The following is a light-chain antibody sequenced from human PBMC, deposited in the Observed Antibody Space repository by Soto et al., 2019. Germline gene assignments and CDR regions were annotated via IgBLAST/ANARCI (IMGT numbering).Light chain of an antibody. CDR1: QGISSY. CDR3: QQLLSYPIT. J-gene: IGKJ5*01. Sequence: DIQLTQSPSFLSASVGDRVTITCRASQGISSYLAWYQQKPGKAPKLLIYAASTLQSGVPLRFSGSGSGTSFTLTISSLQPEDFATYYCQQLLSYPITFGQGTHWRL. V-gene: IGKV1-9*01. CDR2: AAS.